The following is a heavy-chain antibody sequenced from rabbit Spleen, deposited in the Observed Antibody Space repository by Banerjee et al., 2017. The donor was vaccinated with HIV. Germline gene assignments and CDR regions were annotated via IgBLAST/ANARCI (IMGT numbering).Heavy chain of an antibody. D-gene: IGHD8-1*01. CDR3: ARDTGSSFSSYGMDL. V-gene: IGHV1S45*01. CDR1: GFSFSNGYV. CDR2: INTISGDT. Sequence: QEQLEESGGDLVKPEGSLTLTCTASGFSFSNGYVMCWVRQAPGKGLEWIACINTISGDTVYATWAKGRFTISKASWTTVTLQMTSLTAADTATYFCARDTGSSFSSYGMDLWGPGTLVTVS. J-gene: IGHJ6*01.